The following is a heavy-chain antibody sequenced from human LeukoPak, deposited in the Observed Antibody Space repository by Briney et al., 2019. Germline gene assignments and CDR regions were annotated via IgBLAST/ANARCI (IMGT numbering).Heavy chain of an antibody. V-gene: IGHV4-30-2*01. CDR3: ARGPYDSSGYLLP. J-gene: IGHJ5*02. CDR1: GGSISSGGYS. Sequence: PSETLSLTCAVSGGSISSGGYSWSWIRQPPGKGLEWIGYIYHSGSTNYNPSLKSRVTISVDTSKNQFSLKLSSVTAADTAVYYCARGPYDSSGYLLPWGQGTLVTVSS. D-gene: IGHD3-22*01. CDR2: IYHSGST.